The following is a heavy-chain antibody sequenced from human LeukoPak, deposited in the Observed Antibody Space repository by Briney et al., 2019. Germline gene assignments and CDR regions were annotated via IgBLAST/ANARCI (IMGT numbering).Heavy chain of an antibody. Sequence: SETLSLTCAVYGGSFSGYYWSWIRQPPGKGLEWIGEITHSGSTYYNPSLKSRVTMSLDTSKNQFSLKVTSVTAADTAVYYCARRRFYGDKSSWYFDLWGRGTLVTVSS. V-gene: IGHV4-34*01. J-gene: IGHJ2*01. CDR1: GGSFSGYY. D-gene: IGHD4-17*01. CDR2: ITHSGST. CDR3: ARRRFYGDKSSWYFDL.